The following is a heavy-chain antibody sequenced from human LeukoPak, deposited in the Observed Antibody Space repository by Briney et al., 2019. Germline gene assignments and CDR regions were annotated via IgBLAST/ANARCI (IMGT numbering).Heavy chain of an antibody. Sequence: GGSLRLSCAASGFTISSYEMNWVRQAPGKGVEWVSYISSSGSTIYYADSVKGRFTISRDNAKNSLYLQMNSLRAEDTAVYYCARRYCSGGSCYSFDSWGQGTLVTVSS. J-gene: IGHJ4*02. D-gene: IGHD2-15*01. CDR3: ARRYCSGGSCYSFDS. CDR2: ISSSGSTI. V-gene: IGHV3-48*03. CDR1: GFTISSYE.